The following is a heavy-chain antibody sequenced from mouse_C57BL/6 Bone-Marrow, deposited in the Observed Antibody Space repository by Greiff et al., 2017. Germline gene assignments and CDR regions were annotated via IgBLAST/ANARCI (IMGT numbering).Heavy chain of an antibody. D-gene: IGHD1-1*01. V-gene: IGHV4-1*01. Sequence: VQLQQSGGGLVQPGGSLKLSCAASGIDFSRYWMSWVRRAPGKGLEWIGEINPDSSTINYAPSLKDKFIISRDNAKNTLYLQMSKVRSEDTALYYCARPITTVVYWYFDVWGTGTTVTVSS. J-gene: IGHJ1*03. CDR2: INPDSSTI. CDR1: GIDFSRYW. CDR3: ARPITTVVYWYFDV.